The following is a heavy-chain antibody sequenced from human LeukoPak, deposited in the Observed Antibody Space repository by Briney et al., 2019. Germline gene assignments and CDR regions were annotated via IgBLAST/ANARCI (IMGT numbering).Heavy chain of an antibody. V-gene: IGHV1-2*02. Sequence: ASVKFSCKASGYTFTGYYMHWVRQAPGQGLEWMGWINPNSGGTNYAQKFQGRVTMTRDTSISTAYMELSRLRSDDTAVYYCARDKSMGYDILTGPLDYWGQGTLVTVSS. CDR1: GYTFTGYY. CDR2: INPNSGGT. D-gene: IGHD3-9*01. CDR3: ARDKSMGYDILTGPLDY. J-gene: IGHJ4*02.